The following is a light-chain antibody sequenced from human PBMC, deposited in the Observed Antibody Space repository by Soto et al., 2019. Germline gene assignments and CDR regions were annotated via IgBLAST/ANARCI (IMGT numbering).Light chain of an antibody. Sequence: EIVLTPSPATLSLSPVERATLSCRASQSVSSNLAWYQQKPGQAPRLLIYGASTRATGIPARFSGSGSGTEFTLTISSLQSEDLAVYYGQQYNNWPSWTFGQGTKVDIK. CDR1: QSVSSN. V-gene: IGKV3-15*01. CDR2: GAS. CDR3: QQYNNWPSWT. J-gene: IGKJ1*01.